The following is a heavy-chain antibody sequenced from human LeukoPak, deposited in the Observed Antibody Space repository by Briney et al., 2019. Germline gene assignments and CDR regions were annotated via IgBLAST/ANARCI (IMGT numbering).Heavy chain of an antibody. D-gene: IGHD1-14*01. CDR1: GGSISSHY. J-gene: IGHJ5*02. Sequence: SETLSLTCTVSGGSISSHYWSWIRQPPGKGLEWIGYIYYSGSTKYNPSLKSRVTISVDTSKNQFSLKLSSVTAADTAVYYCARGLRYRFDPWGQGTLVTVSS. CDR2: IYYSGST. V-gene: IGHV4-59*11. CDR3: ARGLRYRFDP.